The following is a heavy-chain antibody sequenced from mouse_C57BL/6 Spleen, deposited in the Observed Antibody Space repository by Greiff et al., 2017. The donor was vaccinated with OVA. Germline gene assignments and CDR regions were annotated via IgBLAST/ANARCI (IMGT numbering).Heavy chain of an antibody. Sequence: DVKLQESGPGLVKPSQSLSLTCSVTGYSITSGYYWNWIRQFPGNKLEWMGYISYDGSNNYNPSLKNRISITRDTSKNQFFLKLNSVTTEDTATYYCARRYGNYWFAYWGQGTLVTVSA. CDR2: ISYDGSN. J-gene: IGHJ3*01. D-gene: IGHD2-10*02. CDR3: ARRYGNYWFAY. V-gene: IGHV3-6*01. CDR1: GYSITSGYY.